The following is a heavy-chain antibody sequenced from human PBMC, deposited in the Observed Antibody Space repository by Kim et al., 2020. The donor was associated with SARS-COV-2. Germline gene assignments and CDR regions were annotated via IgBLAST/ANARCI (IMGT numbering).Heavy chain of an antibody. CDR3: ARARLPIAVAPGGMDV. CDR2: INPNSGGT. D-gene: IGHD6-19*01. Sequence: ASVKVSCKASGYTFTGYYMHWVRQAPGQGLEWMGWINPNSGGTNYAQKFQGRVTMTRDTSISTAYMELSRLRSDDTAVYYCARARLPIAVAPGGMDVWGQGTTVTVSS. J-gene: IGHJ6*02. V-gene: IGHV1-2*02. CDR1: GYTFTGYY.